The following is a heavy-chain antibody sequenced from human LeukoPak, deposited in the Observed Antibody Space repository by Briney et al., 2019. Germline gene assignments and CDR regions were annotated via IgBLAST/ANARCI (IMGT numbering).Heavy chain of an antibody. CDR1: GFTFSSHG. V-gene: IGHV3-30*18. CDR3: AKGHGYGGYVGYY. Sequence: GGSLRLSCAASGFTFSSHGMHWVRQAPGKGLEWVALISYDGSNKYYADSVKGRFTISRDNSKNTLYLQVNSLRAEDTAVYYCAKGHGYGGYVGYYWGQGTLVTVSS. D-gene: IGHD4-17*01. J-gene: IGHJ4*02. CDR2: ISYDGSNK.